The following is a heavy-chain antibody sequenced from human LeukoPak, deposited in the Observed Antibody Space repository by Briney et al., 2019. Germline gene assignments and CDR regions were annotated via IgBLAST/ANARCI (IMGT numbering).Heavy chain of an antibody. Sequence: GGSLRLSCAASGFTFDDYAMHWVRQAPGKGLEWVSGISWNSDSKDYADSVKGRFTISRDNAKNSLFLQVNSLRTEDTALYYCARSVELVRGYFDFWGQGTLVTVSS. CDR3: ARSVELVRGYFDF. CDR2: ISWNSDSK. D-gene: IGHD1-1*01. CDR1: GFTFDDYA. J-gene: IGHJ4*02. V-gene: IGHV3-9*01.